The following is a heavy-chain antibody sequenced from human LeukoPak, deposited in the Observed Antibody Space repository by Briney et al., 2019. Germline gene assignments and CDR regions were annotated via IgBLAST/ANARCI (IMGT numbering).Heavy chain of an antibody. Sequence: SETLSLTCAVYGGSFSGYYWSWIRQPPGKGLEWIGEINHSGSTNYNPSLKSRVTISVDTSKNQFSLKLSSVTAADTAVYYCARGPPQLYYYDSSGYWKGYFDYWGQGTLVTVSS. CDR1: GGSFSGYY. D-gene: IGHD3-22*01. J-gene: IGHJ4*02. CDR3: ARGPPQLYYYDSSGYWKGYFDY. V-gene: IGHV4-34*01. CDR2: INHSGST.